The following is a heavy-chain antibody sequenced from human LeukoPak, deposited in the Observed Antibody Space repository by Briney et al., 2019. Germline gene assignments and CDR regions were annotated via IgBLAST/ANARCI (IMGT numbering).Heavy chain of an antibody. J-gene: IGHJ4*02. CDR3: ARSGLNRFDY. V-gene: IGHV3-23*01. Sequence: GGSLRLSCAASGFSFSSYWMSWVRQAPGKGLEWASTFSGSGGSTYYADSVKGRFSISRDNSKNTLYLQMNSLRAEDTAAYYCARSGLNRFDYWGQGTLVTVSS. CDR2: FSGSGGST. CDR1: GFSFSSYW. D-gene: IGHD2-15*01.